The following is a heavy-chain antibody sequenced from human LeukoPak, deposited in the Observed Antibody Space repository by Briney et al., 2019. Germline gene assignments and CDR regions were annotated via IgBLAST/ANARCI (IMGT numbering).Heavy chain of an antibody. D-gene: IGHD3-10*01. CDR2: ISSSSNYI. J-gene: IGHJ5*02. Sequence: SGGSLRPSCAASGFTFSTYSMNWVRQAPGKGLEWVSSISSSSNYIYYADSVKGRFTLSRDNAKKSLYLQMNSLRAEDTAVYYCARGTPFTMVRGRDWFDPWGQGTLVTVSS. V-gene: IGHV3-21*04. CDR3: ARGTPFTMVRGRDWFDP. CDR1: GFTFSTYS.